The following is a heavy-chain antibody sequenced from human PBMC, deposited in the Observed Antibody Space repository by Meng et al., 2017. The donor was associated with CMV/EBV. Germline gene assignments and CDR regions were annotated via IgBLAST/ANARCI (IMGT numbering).Heavy chain of an antibody. Sequence: GESLKISCAASGFTFSSYSMNWVRQAPGKGLEWVSYISSSSSTINYADSVKGRFTISRDNAKNSLYLQMNSLRAEDTAVYYCARDWGGTSFKHLPHNDYWGQGTLVTVSS. V-gene: IGHV3-48*04. J-gene: IGHJ4*02. CDR3: ARDWGGTSFKHLPHNDY. CDR2: ISSSSSTI. D-gene: IGHD3-16*01. CDR1: GFTFSSYS.